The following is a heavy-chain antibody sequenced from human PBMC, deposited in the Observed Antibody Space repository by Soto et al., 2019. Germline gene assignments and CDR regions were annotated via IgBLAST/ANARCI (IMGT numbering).Heavy chain of an antibody. CDR3: ASDPRSSSGWPDYFDY. CDR2: ISAYNGNT. J-gene: IGHJ4*02. V-gene: IGHV1-18*01. D-gene: IGHD6-19*01. Sequence: ASVKVSCKASGYTFTSYGISWVRQAPGQGLEWMGWISAYNGNTNYAQKLQGRVTMTTDTSTSTAYMELRSLRSDDTAVYYCASDPRSSSGWPDYFDYWGQGTLVTVPS. CDR1: GYTFTSYG.